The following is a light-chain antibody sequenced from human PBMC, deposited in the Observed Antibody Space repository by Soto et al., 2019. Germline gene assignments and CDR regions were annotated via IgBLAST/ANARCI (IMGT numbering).Light chain of an antibody. Sequence: QSALTQPASVSGSPGQSITISCTGTRSDVGGYNYVSWYQQHPGKAPKLMIYDVSNRPSGISNRFSGSKSGNTASLTISGLQTEDEADYYCSSYTSSSSTLVVFGGGTKLTVL. V-gene: IGLV2-14*01. J-gene: IGLJ2*01. CDR1: RSDVGGYNY. CDR2: DVS. CDR3: SSYTSSSSTLVV.